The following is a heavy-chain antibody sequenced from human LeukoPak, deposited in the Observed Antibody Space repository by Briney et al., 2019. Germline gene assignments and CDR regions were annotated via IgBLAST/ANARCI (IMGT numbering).Heavy chain of an antibody. V-gene: IGHV3-21*01. CDR2: ISSSSSYI. D-gene: IGHD3-22*01. Sequence: GGSLRLSCAASGFTFSSYGMHWVRQAPGMGLEWVSSISSSSSYIYYADSVKGRFTISRDNAKNSLYLQMNSLRAEDTAVYYCARDYPYYYDGMWYCDYWGQGTLVSVSS. CDR1: GFTFSSYG. CDR3: ARDYPYYYDGMWYCDY. J-gene: IGHJ4*02.